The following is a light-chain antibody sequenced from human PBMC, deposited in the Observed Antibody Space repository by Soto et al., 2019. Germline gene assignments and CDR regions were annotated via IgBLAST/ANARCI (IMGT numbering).Light chain of an antibody. J-gene: IGKJ4*01. V-gene: IGKV3-20*01. CDR1: QSVGGNY. CDR3: LQYGSSPLT. CDR2: SAS. Sequence: EIVLTQSPGTLSLSPGERATLSCRASQSVGGNYLAWYRQRPGQAPTLLIYSASSRASGIPDRFSGSGSGTDFTLTVSRLEPEDFAVYFCLQYGSSPLTFGGGTKVEIK.